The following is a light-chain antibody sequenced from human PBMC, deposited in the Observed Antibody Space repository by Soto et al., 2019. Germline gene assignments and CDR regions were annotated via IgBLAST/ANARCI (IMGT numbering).Light chain of an antibody. CDR3: QQYNTRWT. CDR2: GAS. CDR1: QSVGSN. V-gene: IGKV3-15*01. J-gene: IGKJ1*01. Sequence: RVRTQSPATLSVSPGERATLSCRARQSVGSNLAWYQQKPGQAPRLLIYGASTRAAGIPARFSGSGSGTEFTLLISSLQSEDSAVYFCQQYNTRWTFGPGTKVEIK.